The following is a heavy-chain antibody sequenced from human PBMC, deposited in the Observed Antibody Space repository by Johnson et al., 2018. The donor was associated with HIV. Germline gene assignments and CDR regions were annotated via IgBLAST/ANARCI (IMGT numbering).Heavy chain of an antibody. CDR1: GFTFSSYA. CDR2: ISYDGSNK. V-gene: IGHV3-30-3*01. Sequence: VQLVESGGGLVKPGGSLRLSCAASGFTFSSYAMHWVRQAPGKGLEWVAVISYDGSNKYYAYSVKGRFTISRDNAKNFLYLQMNSLRAEDTALYYCARDRGRWELLGGRAFDIWGQGTMVTVSS. D-gene: IGHD1-26*01. J-gene: IGHJ3*02. CDR3: ARDRGRWELLGGRAFDI.